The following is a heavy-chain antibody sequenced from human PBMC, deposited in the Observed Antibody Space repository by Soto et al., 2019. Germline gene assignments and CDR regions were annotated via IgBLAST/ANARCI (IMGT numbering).Heavy chain of an antibody. Sequence: QVQLVQSGAEVKKPGSSVKVSCKASGGTFSSYAISWVRQAPGQGLEWMGGIIPIFGTANYAQKFQGRVTITADESTSTAYMELSSLRSEDTAVXXXXXXXXDTAMVGYFDYWGQGTLV. CDR1: GGTFSSYA. CDR3: XXXXXDTAMVGYFDY. D-gene: IGHD5-18*01. CDR2: IIPIFGTA. J-gene: IGHJ4*02. V-gene: IGHV1-69*01.